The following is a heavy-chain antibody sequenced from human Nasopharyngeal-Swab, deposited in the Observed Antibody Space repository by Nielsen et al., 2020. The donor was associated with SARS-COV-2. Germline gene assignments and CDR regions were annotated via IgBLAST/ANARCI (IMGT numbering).Heavy chain of an antibody. CDR1: GFTFSSYS. V-gene: IGHV3-48*02. Sequence: GESLKISCAASGFTFSSYSMNWVRQAPGKGLECVSYISSSSSTLYYADSVKGRFNISRDNAKNSLYLQMISLRDEDTAVYYCARGHLWFGELSRQNDYWGQGTLVTVSS. CDR3: ARGHLWFGELSRQNDY. D-gene: IGHD3-10*01. CDR2: ISSSSSTL. J-gene: IGHJ4*02.